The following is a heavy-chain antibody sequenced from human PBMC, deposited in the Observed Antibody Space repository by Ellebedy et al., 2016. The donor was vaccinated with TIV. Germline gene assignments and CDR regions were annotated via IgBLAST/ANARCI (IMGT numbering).Heavy chain of an antibody. V-gene: IGHV3-9*01. D-gene: IGHD2/OR15-2a*01. CDR3: AKGNSPSPTLDAFDI. CDR2: ISWNSGSI. CDR1: GFTFDDYA. Sequence: SLKISXAASGFTFDDYAMHWVRQAPGKGLEWVSGISWNSGSIGYADSVKGRFTISRDNAKNSLYLQINSLRAEDTALYYCAKGNSPSPTLDAFDIWGQGTMVTVSS. J-gene: IGHJ3*02.